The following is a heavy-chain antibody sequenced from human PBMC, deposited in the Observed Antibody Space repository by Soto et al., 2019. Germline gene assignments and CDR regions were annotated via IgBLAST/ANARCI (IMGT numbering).Heavy chain of an antibody. CDR3: ARLPDTPGVTSSFVSFDP. V-gene: IGHV4-34*01. J-gene: IGHJ5*02. D-gene: IGHD2-2*01. CDR2: INHIGRT. CDR1: GGSGFFSGYY. Sequence: SETLSLTCVIDGGSGFFSGYYSSWIRQPPGKGLEWIGEINHIGRTNYNPSLKSRVTISVDTSKNQFSLKLSSVTAADTAVYYCARLPDTPGVTSSFVSFDPWGQGTLVTVSS.